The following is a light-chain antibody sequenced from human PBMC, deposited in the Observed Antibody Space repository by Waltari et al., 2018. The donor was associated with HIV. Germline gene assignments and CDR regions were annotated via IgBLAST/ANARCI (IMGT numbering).Light chain of an antibody. J-gene: IGKJ3*01. V-gene: IGKV2-28*01. CDR1: QSPLHSDETTY. Sequence: EIAMTQSPLSLPVTPGEPASISCTSSQSPLHSDETTYLAWYLQKPGQSPQLLIYLGSNRASEVPDRFSGSGSGTDFTLKISRVEAEDVGVYYCMQALQTPFTFGPGTTVNIK. CDR2: LGS. CDR3: MQALQTPFT.